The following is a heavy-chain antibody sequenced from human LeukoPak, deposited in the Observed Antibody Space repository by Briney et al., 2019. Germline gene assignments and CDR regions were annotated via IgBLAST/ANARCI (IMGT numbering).Heavy chain of an antibody. CDR1: GDSISSGSYS. CDR2: IYTRGST. D-gene: IGHD3-10*01. Sequence: PSQTLSLTCAVSGDSISSGSYSWSWIRQPAGKGLEWIGRIYTRGSTNYNPSLKSRVTMSVDTSKNQFSLKLSSVTAADTAVYYCATDGMVRGPDAWFDSWGQGTLVTVSS. J-gene: IGHJ5*01. CDR3: ATDGMVRGPDAWFDS. V-gene: IGHV4-61*02.